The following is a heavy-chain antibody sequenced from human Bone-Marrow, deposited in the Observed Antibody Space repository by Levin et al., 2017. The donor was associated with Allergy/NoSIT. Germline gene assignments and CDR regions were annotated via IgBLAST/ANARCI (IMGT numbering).Heavy chain of an antibody. D-gene: IGHD6-19*01. CDR3: ARSYSSGWYAARAHLDS. Sequence: GGSLRLSCATSGSPSGTFGMNWVRQAPGKGLEWISFITTTGNTVYYADSVRGRFAISRDSVKNMLYLQMSSLRAEDTAVYYCARSYSSGWYAARAHLDSWGQGTLVTVAS. CDR2: ITTTGNTV. CDR1: GSPSGTFG. J-gene: IGHJ4*02. V-gene: IGHV3-48*01.